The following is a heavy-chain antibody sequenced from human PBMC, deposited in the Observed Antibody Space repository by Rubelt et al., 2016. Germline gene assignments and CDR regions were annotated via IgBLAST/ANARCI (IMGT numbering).Heavy chain of an antibody. CDR3: ARDPDCGGGSCYGREY. CDR1: GFTFDDYA. Sequence: EVQLVESGGGLVQPGRSLRLSCAASGFTFDDYAMHWVRQAPGKGLKWVSVINYNGDHTGYEDSVMGRFTISKHNANRLLFLQMSSLRVGETAMYYGARDPDCGGGSCYGREYWGQGTLVTVSS. J-gene: IGHJ4*02. V-gene: IGHV3-9*01. D-gene: IGHD2-15*01. CDR2: INYNGDHT.